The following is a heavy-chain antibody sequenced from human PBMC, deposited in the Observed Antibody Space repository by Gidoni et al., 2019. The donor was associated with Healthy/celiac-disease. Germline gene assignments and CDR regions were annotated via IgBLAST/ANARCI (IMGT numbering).Heavy chain of an antibody. CDR3: AREGVGFGELTKKFDY. J-gene: IGHJ4*02. D-gene: IGHD3-10*01. Sequence: QLQLQESGPGLVKPSETLSLTCTVPGGSISSSSYYWGWIRQPPGKGLEWIGSIYYSGSTYYNPSLKSRVTISVDTSKNQFSLKLSSVTAADTAVYYCAREGVGFGELTKKFDYWGQGTLVTVSS. V-gene: IGHV4-39*02. CDR2: IYYSGST. CDR1: GGSISSSSYY.